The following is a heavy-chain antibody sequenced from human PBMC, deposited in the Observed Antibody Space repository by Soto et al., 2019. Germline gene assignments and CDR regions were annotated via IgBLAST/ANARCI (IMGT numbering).Heavy chain of an antibody. CDR1: GFTFSSYA. Sequence: EVQLLESGGGLVQPGGSLRLSCAASGFTFSSYALNWVRQAPGKGLEWVAVISASGDNTYYADTVKGRFTISIDNSKNTLYLQMSSLRAEDTAVYYCAKDLGTDDFWSAYYSYYYMDVWGKGTRVTVSS. V-gene: IGHV3-23*01. D-gene: IGHD3-3*01. CDR2: ISASGDNT. J-gene: IGHJ6*03. CDR3: AKDLGTDDFWSAYYSYYYMDV.